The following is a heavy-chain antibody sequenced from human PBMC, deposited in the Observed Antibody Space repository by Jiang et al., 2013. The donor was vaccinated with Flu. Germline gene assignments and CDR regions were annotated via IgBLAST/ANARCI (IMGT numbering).Heavy chain of an antibody. CDR1: GFTFMGYE. Sequence: VQLVESGGGLVQPGGSLRLSCAASGFTFMGYEVTWVRQAPGKGLEWVAYISSSGTTIYYADSVKGRFTISRDNAMNLLYLQMSSLRLEDTAVYYCARDTPLSGSYYPDAFDMWGQGTMVAVSS. D-gene: IGHD1-26*01. J-gene: IGHJ3*02. CDR2: ISSSGTTI. V-gene: IGHV3-48*03. CDR3: ARDTPLSGSYYPDAFDM.